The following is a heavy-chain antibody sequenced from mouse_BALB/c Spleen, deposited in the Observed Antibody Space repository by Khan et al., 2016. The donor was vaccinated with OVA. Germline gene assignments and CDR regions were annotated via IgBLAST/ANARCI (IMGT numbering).Heavy chain of an antibody. V-gene: IGHV3-2*02. Sequence: EVQLVESGPGLVKPSQSLSLTCTVTGYSITSGYGWNWIRQFPGNKLEWMGYISYSGSTNYNPSLKSRISITRDTSKNQFVLQLNSVTTADTAAYYCARTARINYWGQGTTLTVSS. CDR2: ISYSGST. D-gene: IGHD1-2*01. CDR3: ARTARINY. CDR1: GYSITSGYG. J-gene: IGHJ2*01.